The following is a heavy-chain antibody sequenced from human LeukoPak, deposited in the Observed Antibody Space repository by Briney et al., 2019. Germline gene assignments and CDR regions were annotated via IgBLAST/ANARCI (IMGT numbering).Heavy chain of an antibody. V-gene: IGHV3-48*04. CDR1: GFDFSRSS. CDR2: ISLSNRNM. D-gene: IGHD1-26*01. J-gene: IGHJ4*02. CDR3: ARDGPLGATEVYYFDY. Sequence: GGSLRLSCAASGFDFSRSSMNWVRQAPGKGLEWVSYISLSNRNMYYADSVKGRFTISRDNAKNSLYLQMNSLRAEDTAVYYCARDGPLGATEVYYFDYWGQGTLVTVSS.